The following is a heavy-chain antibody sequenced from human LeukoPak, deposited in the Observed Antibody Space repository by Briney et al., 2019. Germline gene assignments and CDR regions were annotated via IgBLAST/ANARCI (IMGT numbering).Heavy chain of an antibody. V-gene: IGHV3-48*04. CDR3: ARDLISY. J-gene: IGHJ4*02. Sequence: GGSLRLSCAAPGFTFSSYSMNWVRQAPGKGLEWVSYISSSSTIYYADSVKGRFTISRDNAKNSLYLQMNSLRAEDTAVYYCARDLISYWGQGTLVTVSS. CDR2: ISSSSTI. CDR1: GFTFSSYS.